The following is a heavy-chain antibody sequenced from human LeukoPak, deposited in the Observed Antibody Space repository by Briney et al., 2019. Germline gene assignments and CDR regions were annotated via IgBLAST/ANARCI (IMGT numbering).Heavy chain of an antibody. Sequence: ASVKVSCKASGYTFTSYGISWVRQAPGQGLEWMGWISGYNGNTIYAQKFQGRVTMTTDTSTRAAQMELRSLSSDDTAVYYCAKDSPLVGYTSGWSSNSFDHWGQGTLVTVSS. D-gene: IGHD6-19*01. CDR2: ISGYNGNT. CDR1: GYTFTSYG. CDR3: AKDSPLVGYTSGWSSNSFDH. J-gene: IGHJ4*02. V-gene: IGHV1-18*01.